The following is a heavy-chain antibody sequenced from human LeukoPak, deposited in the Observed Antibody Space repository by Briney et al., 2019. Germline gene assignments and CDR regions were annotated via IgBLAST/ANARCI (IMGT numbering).Heavy chain of an antibody. J-gene: IGHJ3*02. Sequence: ASVKVSCKASGYTFTGYYMHWVRQAPGQGLEWMGWINPNSGGTNYAQKFQGWDTMTRDTSISTAYMELSRLRSDDTAVYYCASGHGSVHDAFDIWGQGTMVTVSS. CDR2: INPNSGGT. CDR3: ASGHGSVHDAFDI. CDR1: GYTFTGYY. V-gene: IGHV1-2*04. D-gene: IGHD3-10*01.